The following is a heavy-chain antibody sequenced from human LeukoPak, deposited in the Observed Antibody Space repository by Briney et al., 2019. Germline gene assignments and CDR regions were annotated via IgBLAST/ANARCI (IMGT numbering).Heavy chain of an antibody. CDR1: GYTFTSYG. CDR3: ARDPDIVSYGMDV. Sequence: ASVKVSCKASGYTFTSYGISWVRQAPGQGLEWMGWISAYNGNTNYAQKLQGRVTMTTDTFTSTAYMELRSLRSDDTAVYYCARDPDIVSYGMDVWGQGTTVTVSS. CDR2: ISAYNGNT. D-gene: IGHD5-12*01. J-gene: IGHJ6*02. V-gene: IGHV1-18*01.